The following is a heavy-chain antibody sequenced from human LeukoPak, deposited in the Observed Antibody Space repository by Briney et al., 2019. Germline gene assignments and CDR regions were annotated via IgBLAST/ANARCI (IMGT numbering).Heavy chain of an antibody. Sequence: GGSLRLSCAASGFTFSDYYMSWIRQAPGKGLEWVSYISGGSSTIYYADSLKGRFTVSRDNAKNSLYLLMNSLRAEDTAVYYCARRGSGRHFDFWGPGTLVTVSS. CDR3: ARRGSGRHFDF. CDR1: GFTFSDYY. D-gene: IGHD2-15*01. J-gene: IGHJ4*02. V-gene: IGHV3-11*01. CDR2: ISGGSSTI.